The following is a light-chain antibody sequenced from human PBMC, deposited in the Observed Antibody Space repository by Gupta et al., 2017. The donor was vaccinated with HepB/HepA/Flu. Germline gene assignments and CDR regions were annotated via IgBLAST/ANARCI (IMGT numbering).Light chain of an antibody. V-gene: IGLV2-14*03. CDR2: DVS. Sequence: QSALTQPASVSGSPGQSITISCTGTSSDVGGYNYVSWYQQHPGKAPKLMTHDVSNRPSGVSNRFSGSKSGNTASLTIXGXQAEDEXDYYCSSYTSSSTLYVFGTGTKVTVL. CDR1: SSDVGGYNY. CDR3: SSYTSSSTLYV. J-gene: IGLJ1*01.